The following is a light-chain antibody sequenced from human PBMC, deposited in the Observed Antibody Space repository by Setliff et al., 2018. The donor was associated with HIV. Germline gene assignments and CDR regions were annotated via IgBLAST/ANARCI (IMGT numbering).Light chain of an antibody. CDR3: SSYTSNNLYV. CDR2: EVS. V-gene: IGLV2-14*01. Sequence: LTQPASVSGSPGQAITISCSGTSSDVGTYNYVSWYQQHPGKAPKLMIYEVSNRPSGVSNRFSGSKSGNTASLTISGLQAEDEADYYCSSYTSNNLYVFGTGTKVTVL. CDR1: SSDVGTYNY. J-gene: IGLJ1*01.